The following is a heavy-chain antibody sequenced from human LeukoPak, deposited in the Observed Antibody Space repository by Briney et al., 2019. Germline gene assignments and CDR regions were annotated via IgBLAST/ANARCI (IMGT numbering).Heavy chain of an antibody. CDR1: GFTFGSYE. CDR2: ISSSGSTI. V-gene: IGHV3-48*03. J-gene: IGHJ4*02. Sequence: GGSLRLSCAASGFTFGSYEMNWVRQAPGKGLEWVSYISSSGSTIYYADSVEGRFTISRDNAKNSLYLQMNSLRAEDTAVYYCARTYYYDSSGFFDYWGQGTLVTVSS. CDR3: ARTYYYDSSGFFDY. D-gene: IGHD3-22*01.